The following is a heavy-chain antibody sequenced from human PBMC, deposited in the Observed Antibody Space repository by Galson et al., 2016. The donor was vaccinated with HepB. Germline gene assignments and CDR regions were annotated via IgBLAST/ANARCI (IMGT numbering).Heavy chain of an antibody. V-gene: IGHV4-59*04. D-gene: IGHD6-13*01. CDR2: IYYTGST. CDR3: ARAAGHEYYLYGMEV. J-gene: IGHJ6*02. CDR1: GFTFDSYD. Sequence: LRLSCAVSGFTFDSYDMSWVRQPPGKGLEWIGNIYYTGSTYYNPSLESRLSMSVDTPKNQFALTLTSVTAADTAVYYCARAAGHEYYLYGMEVWGQGTTVTVSS.